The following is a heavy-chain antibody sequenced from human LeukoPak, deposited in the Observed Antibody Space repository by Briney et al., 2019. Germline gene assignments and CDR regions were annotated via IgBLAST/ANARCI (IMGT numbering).Heavy chain of an antibody. Sequence: GGSLRLSCAASGFTFSNYAMSWVRQAPGKGLEWVSAISGSGGSTYYADSVKGRFTISRDNSKNTLYLQMNSLRAEDTAVYYCAMPHRASGSYQYYFDYWGQGTLVTVSS. V-gene: IGHV3-23*01. CDR3: AMPHRASGSYQYYFDY. D-gene: IGHD1-26*01. CDR1: GFTFSNYA. CDR2: ISGSGGST. J-gene: IGHJ4*02.